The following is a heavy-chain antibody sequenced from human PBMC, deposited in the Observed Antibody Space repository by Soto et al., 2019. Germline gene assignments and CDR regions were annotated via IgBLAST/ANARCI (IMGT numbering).Heavy chain of an antibody. CDR3: ARRYPNGYYDSSGYYLDDAFDI. CDR2: IYYSGST. V-gene: IGHV4-39*01. CDR1: GGSISSSSYY. Sequence: QLQLQESGPGLVKPSETLSLTCTVSGGSISSSSYYWGWIRQPPRKGLEWIGSIYYSGSTYYNPSLKSRVTISVDTSKNQFSLKLSSVTAADTAVYYCARRYPNGYYDSSGYYLDDAFDIWGQGTMVTVSS. D-gene: IGHD3-22*01. J-gene: IGHJ3*02.